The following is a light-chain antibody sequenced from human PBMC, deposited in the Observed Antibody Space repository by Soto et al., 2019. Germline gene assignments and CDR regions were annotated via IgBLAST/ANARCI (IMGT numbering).Light chain of an antibody. CDR2: GAS. CDR3: QQLSSYPRT. Sequence: DIQMTQSPSCLCASVGDRFTITCRASQGISSYLSWYQQKPGKAPNLLXYGASTLQSGIPSRFSGSGSGTEFTLTISSLQPEDFAIYYCQQLSSYPRTFGPGTKVDIK. J-gene: IGKJ3*01. V-gene: IGKV1-9*01. CDR1: QGISSY.